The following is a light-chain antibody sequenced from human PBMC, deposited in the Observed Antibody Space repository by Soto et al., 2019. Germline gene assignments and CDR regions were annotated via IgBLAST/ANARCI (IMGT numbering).Light chain of an antibody. V-gene: IGKV1-5*03. CDR2: KAS. CDR1: QSINTW. Sequence: DIQMTQSPSTLSASVGDRVTITCRASQSINTWLAWYQQKPGKAPKLLIYKASSLGSGVPSRFSGSGSGTDFTLTISSLQPDDVVIYYCQQYNSHSSYTFGQGTKLEIK. CDR3: QQYNSHSSYT. J-gene: IGKJ2*01.